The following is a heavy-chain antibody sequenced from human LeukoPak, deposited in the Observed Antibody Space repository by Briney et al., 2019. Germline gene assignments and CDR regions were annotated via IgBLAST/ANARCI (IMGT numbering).Heavy chain of an antibody. J-gene: IGHJ3*02. CDR2: IYPGDSDT. D-gene: IGHD1-26*01. Sequence: GESLKISCKGSGYSLTSYWIGWVRQMPGKGLEWMGIIYPGDSDTRYSPSFQGQVTISADKSISTAYLQWSSLKASDTAMYYCAGAIVGAATAFDIWGQGTMVTVSS. CDR3: AGAIVGAATAFDI. CDR1: GYSLTSYW. V-gene: IGHV5-51*01.